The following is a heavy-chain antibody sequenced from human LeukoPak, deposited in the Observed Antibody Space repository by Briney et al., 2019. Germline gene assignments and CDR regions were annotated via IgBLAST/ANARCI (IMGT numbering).Heavy chain of an antibody. Sequence: ASETLSLTCAVYGGPFSGYYWSWIRHPPGKGLEWIGEINHSGSTNYNPSLKSRVTISVDTSKNQFSLKLSSVTAADTAVYYCARVPAYSSRFFDYWGQGTLVTVSS. V-gene: IGHV4-34*01. CDR2: INHSGST. CDR3: ARVPAYSSRFFDY. J-gene: IGHJ4*02. CDR1: GGPFSGYY. D-gene: IGHD6-13*01.